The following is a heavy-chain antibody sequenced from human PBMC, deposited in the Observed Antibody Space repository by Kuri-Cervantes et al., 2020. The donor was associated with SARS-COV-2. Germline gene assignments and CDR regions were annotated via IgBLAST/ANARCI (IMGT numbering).Heavy chain of an antibody. J-gene: IGHJ6*02. CDR2: IRSKANSYAT. Sequence: GESLKISCAASGFTFSGSAMHWVRQASGKGLEWVGRIRSKANSYATAYAASVKGRFTISRDDSKNTAYLQMNSLKTEDTAVYYCSRSTVTSPLYCMDVWGQGTTVTVSS. CDR3: SRSTVTSPLYCMDV. CDR1: GFTFSGSA. V-gene: IGHV3-73*01. D-gene: IGHD4-17*01.